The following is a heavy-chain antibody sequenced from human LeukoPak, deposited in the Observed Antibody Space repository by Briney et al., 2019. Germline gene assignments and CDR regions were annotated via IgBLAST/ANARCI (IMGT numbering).Heavy chain of an antibody. Sequence: PGGSLRLSCAASGFTFSSYWMSWVRQAPGKGLEWVANINQDGSEKYFVDSVKGRFTISRDNAKNSLYLQMISLRAEDTAVYYCAREGAYRTSSPAGYWGQGTLVTVSS. V-gene: IGHV3-7*01. D-gene: IGHD6-6*01. J-gene: IGHJ4*02. CDR1: GFTFSSYW. CDR2: INQDGSEK. CDR3: AREGAYRTSSPAGY.